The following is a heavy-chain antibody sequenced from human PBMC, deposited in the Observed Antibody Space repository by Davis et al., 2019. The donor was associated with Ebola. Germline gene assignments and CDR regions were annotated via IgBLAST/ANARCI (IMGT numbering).Heavy chain of an antibody. J-gene: IGHJ3*02. D-gene: IGHD5-12*01. CDR1: GFTFSSYG. Sequence: GESLKISCAASGFTFSSYGMHWVRQAPGKGLEWVAVIWYDGSNKYYADSVKGRFTISRDNSKNTLYLQMNSLRAEDTAVYYCAREGGYSGYEGSGLGIWGQGTMVTVSS. V-gene: IGHV3-33*01. CDR3: AREGGYSGYEGSGLGI. CDR2: IWYDGSNK.